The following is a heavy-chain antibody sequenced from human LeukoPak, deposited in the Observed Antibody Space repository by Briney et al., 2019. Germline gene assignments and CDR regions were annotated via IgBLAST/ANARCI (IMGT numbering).Heavy chain of an antibody. D-gene: IGHD3-10*01. CDR2: ISGSGGST. CDR1: GFTFSSYA. Sequence: PGGSLRLSCAASGFTFSSYAMSWVRQAPGKGLEGVSAISGSGGSTYYADSVKGRFTITRDNSKNTLYLQMNSLRAEDTAVYYCAKGTITMVRGVIFFDYWGQGTLVTVSS. J-gene: IGHJ4*02. V-gene: IGHV3-23*01. CDR3: AKGTITMVRGVIFFDY.